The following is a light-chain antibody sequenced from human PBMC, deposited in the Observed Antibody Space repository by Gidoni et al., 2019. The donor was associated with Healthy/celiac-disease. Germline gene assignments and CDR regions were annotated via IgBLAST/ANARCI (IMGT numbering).Light chain of an antibody. V-gene: IGKV1-33*01. Sequence: DVQVTQSPSSLSASVGDRVTITCSAMQDISNYFNWYQQKHGKPPKLLFYDASNLATGVPSMFSGSGSGTDFTFTISSLQAEVIATYYCQHYDNVPLAFGQXTRLEIK. J-gene: IGKJ5*01. CDR1: QDISNY. CDR3: QHYDNVPLA. CDR2: DAS.